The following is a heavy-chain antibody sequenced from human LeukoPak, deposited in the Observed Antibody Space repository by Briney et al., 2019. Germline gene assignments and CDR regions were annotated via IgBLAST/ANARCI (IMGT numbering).Heavy chain of an antibody. CDR2: INPNSGGT. Sequence: ASVKVSCKASGYTFTGYYMHWVRQAPGQGLEWMGWINPNSGGTNYAQKFQGRVTMTRDTSISTAYMELSRLRSDDTAVYYCARDPVVADSDAFDIWGQGTMVTVSS. CDR3: ARDPVVADSDAFDI. D-gene: IGHD3-22*01. CDR1: GYTFTGYY. V-gene: IGHV1-2*02. J-gene: IGHJ3*02.